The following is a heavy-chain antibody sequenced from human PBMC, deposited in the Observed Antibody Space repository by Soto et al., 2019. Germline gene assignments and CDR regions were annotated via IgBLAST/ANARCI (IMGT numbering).Heavy chain of an antibody. V-gene: IGHV1-2*02. CDR2: INPNVGGT. J-gene: IGHJ5*02. CDR1: GYTFSDYY. Sequence: QVQLVQSGGEVKKLGASVYVSCKASGYTFSDYYVHWVRQAPGQGLEWMGWINPNVGGTNYARKCQGSATRIRDTSISTVYMKLTRLSPDDTAIYYCARGGREVPRIPYDTWGQGTRVTVAS. D-gene: IGHD3-16*01. CDR3: ARGGREVPRIPYDT.